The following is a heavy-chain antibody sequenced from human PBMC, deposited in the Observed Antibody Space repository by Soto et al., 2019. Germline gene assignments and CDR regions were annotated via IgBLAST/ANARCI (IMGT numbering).Heavy chain of an antibody. D-gene: IGHD1-26*01. CDR1: VGSISSYY. V-gene: IGHV4-59*01. CDR3: ARGDGKWEPRD. J-gene: IGHJ4*02. Sequence: SETLSLTCTVSVGSISSYYWSWIRQPPGKGLEWIGYIYYSGSTNYNPSLKSRVTISVDTSKNQFSLKLSSVTAADTAVYYCARGDGKWEPRDGAQGTLVPVS. CDR2: IYYSGST.